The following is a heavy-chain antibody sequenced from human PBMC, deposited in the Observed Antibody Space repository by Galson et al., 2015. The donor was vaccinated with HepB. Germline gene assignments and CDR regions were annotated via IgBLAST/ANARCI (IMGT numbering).Heavy chain of an antibody. J-gene: IGHJ4*02. CDR1: GFTFSSYW. CDR3: ARDGPGTSDYDFWSGYYTGSGYFDY. D-gene: IGHD3-3*01. CDR2: INSDGSST. Sequence: SLRLSCAASGFTFSSYWMHWVRQAPGKGLVWVSRINSDGSSTSYADSVKGRFTISRDNAKNTLYLQMNSLRAEDTAVYYCARDGPGTSDYDFWSGYYTGSGYFDYWGQGTLVTVSS. V-gene: IGHV3-74*01.